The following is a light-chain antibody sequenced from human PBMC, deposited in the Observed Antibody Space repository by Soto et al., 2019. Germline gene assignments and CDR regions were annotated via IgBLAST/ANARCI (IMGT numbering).Light chain of an antibody. Sequence: DIQMTQSPSSVSASVGDRVTITCRASQSISRFLSWYQQKPGKAPKLLIYGASSLQIGVPPRFTGSGSGTDITLTSSTLPADDAVFYYCLQTYGTPRFGQGTKLEI. CDR3: LQTYGTPR. J-gene: IGKJ2*03. V-gene: IGKV1-39*01. CDR2: GAS. CDR1: QSISRF.